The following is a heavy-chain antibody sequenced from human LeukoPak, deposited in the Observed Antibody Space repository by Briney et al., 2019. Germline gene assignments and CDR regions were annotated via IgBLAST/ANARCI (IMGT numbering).Heavy chain of an antibody. CDR2: ISGGGGGT. D-gene: IGHD3-10*01. CDR3: AKDLSTLVRGVITL. Sequence: GGSLRLSCAASGFTFSSYAMSWVRQAPGKGLEWVSAISGGGGGTYYADSVKGRFTISRDKSKNTLYLQMNSLRAEDTAVYYCAKDLSTLVRGVITLWGQGALVAVSS. CDR1: GFTFSSYA. V-gene: IGHV3-23*01. J-gene: IGHJ4*02.